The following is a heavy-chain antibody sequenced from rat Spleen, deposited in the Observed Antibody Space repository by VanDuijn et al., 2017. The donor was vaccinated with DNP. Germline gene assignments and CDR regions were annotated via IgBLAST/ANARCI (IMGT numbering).Heavy chain of an antibody. J-gene: IGHJ2*01. CDR1: GYSITSNY. Sequence: EVQLQESGSGLVKPSQPLSLTCSVTGYSITSNYWGWIRQFPGNKMEYIGHISYSGSTNYNPSLKSRISITRDTSKNHFFLHLNSVSSEDTATSYCARSHGGGAFDYWGQGVMVTVSS. CDR2: ISYSGST. V-gene: IGHV3-1*01. CDR3: ARSHGGGAFDY. D-gene: IGHD3-1*01.